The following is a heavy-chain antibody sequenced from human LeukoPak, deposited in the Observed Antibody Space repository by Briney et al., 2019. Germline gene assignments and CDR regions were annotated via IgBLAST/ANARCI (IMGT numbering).Heavy chain of an antibody. J-gene: IGHJ4*02. V-gene: IGHV3-53*01. D-gene: IGHD2-2*02. CDR3: AKVDFGPYCSSPSCYKDY. Sequence: GGSLRLSCAASGFTVSSTYMSWVRQAPGRGLEFVSIIYSGDSTYYADSVKGRFTISRDNSKNTLYLQMNSLRAEDTAIYYCAKVDFGPYCSSPSCYKDYWGQGTLVTVSS. CDR2: IYSGDST. CDR1: GFTVSSTY.